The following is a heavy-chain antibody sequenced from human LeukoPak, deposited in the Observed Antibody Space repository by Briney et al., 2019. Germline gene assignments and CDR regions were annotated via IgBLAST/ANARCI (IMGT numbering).Heavy chain of an antibody. Sequence: GGSLRLSCAAAGFTFSSYSMNWVRQAPGKGLEWVSYISSSSSTIYYADSVKGRFTISRDNAKNSLYLQMNSLRDEDTAVYYCARADVDGDLYFDYWGQGTLVTVSS. J-gene: IGHJ4*02. CDR2: ISSSSSTI. V-gene: IGHV3-48*02. CDR3: ARADVDGDLYFDY. CDR1: GFTFSSYS. D-gene: IGHD4-17*01.